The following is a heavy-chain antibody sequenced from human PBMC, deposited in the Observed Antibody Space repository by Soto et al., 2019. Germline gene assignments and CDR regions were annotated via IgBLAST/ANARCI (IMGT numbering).Heavy chain of an antibody. V-gene: IGHV1-2*02. CDR2: INAHSGGT. CDR3: PKDLTRQLAYWLDP. Sequence: ASVKVSCKAPGCSFTGYYIHWLRQAPGQGLEWMGWINAHSGGTEYAQKFQGRVTLTRDTSIATAYLTLTSLTSDDTALYYCPKDLTRQLAYWLDPWGQGTQVTVSS. J-gene: IGHJ5*02. D-gene: IGHD6-6*01. CDR1: GCSFTGYY.